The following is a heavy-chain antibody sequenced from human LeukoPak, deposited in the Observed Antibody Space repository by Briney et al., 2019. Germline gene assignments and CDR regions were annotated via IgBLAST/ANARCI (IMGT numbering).Heavy chain of an antibody. CDR1: GGSISSYY. Sequence: PSETLSLTCTVSGGSISSYYWSWIRQPPGKGLEWIGEINHSRSTNYNPSLKSRVTISVDTSKNQFSLKLSSVTAADTAVYYCARRNYYDSSGYPQYYFDYWGQGTLVTVSS. CDR3: ARRNYYDSSGYPQYYFDY. CDR2: INHSRST. V-gene: IGHV4-34*01. J-gene: IGHJ4*02. D-gene: IGHD3-22*01.